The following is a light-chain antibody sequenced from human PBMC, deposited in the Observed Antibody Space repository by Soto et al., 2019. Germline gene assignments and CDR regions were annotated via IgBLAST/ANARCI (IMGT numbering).Light chain of an antibody. CDR2: AAS. CDR3: QHSTTWT. CDR1: QGISTY. Sequence: DVPMSESLSSLSASVGDKVTIICRASQGISTYLNWYQQKPGKAPKPLIYAASSLQSGVPSRFSGSGSETDFTLTISSLQPDDFATYSCQHSTTWTFGQASNVAI. V-gene: IGKV1-39*01. J-gene: IGKJ1*01.